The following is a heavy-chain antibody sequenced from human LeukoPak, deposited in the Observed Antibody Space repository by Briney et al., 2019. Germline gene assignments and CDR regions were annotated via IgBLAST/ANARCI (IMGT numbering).Heavy chain of an antibody. Sequence: GGTLRLSCAASGFTFSTYGMSWVRQAPGKGLEWVSAVSSTGGTTYYADSVKGRFTISRDNSKNTLFLQINSLRAEDTAVYYCAKNGDRGAFCSGGTCYPYYYYYMDVWGKGTTVTISS. D-gene: IGHD2-15*01. V-gene: IGHV3-23*01. CDR1: GFTFSTYG. CDR2: VSSTGGTT. CDR3: AKNGDRGAFCSGGTCYPYYYYYMDV. J-gene: IGHJ6*03.